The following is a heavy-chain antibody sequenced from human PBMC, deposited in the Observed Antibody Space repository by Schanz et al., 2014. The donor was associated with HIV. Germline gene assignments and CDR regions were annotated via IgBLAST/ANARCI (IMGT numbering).Heavy chain of an antibody. CDR3: ARGFQGFDY. CDR2: ISGGGAGT. D-gene: IGHD3-10*01. J-gene: IGHJ4*02. Sequence: EVQLLESGGGLVQPGGSLRLSCAASGFTFSDYSMNWVRQAPGKGLEWVSAISGGGAGTYYADSVKGRFTISRDNSKNTLYLQMNSLRAEDTSVYYCARGFQGFDYWGQGTLVTVSS. CDR1: GFTFSDYS. V-gene: IGHV3-23*01.